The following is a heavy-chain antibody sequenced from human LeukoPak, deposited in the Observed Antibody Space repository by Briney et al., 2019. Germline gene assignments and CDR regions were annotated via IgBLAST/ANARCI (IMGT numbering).Heavy chain of an antibody. CDR3: ARGTYYYDSSGYFRY. D-gene: IGHD3-22*01. Sequence: MTSETLSLTCTVSNGSISSDTYYWSWIRQPPGKGLEWIGYIYYSGSTNYNPSLKSRVTISVDTSKNQFSLKLSSVTAADTAVYYCARGTYYYDSSGYFRYWGQGTLVTVSS. CDR1: NGSISSDTYY. V-gene: IGHV4-61*01. J-gene: IGHJ4*02. CDR2: IYYSGST.